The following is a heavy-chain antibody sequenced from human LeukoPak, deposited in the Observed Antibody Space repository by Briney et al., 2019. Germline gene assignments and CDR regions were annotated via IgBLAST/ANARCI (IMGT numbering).Heavy chain of an antibody. CDR3: ARDGGTWGGYTGSYYETDY. CDR1: GYTFTSYG. V-gene: IGHV1-18*01. J-gene: IGHJ4*02. D-gene: IGHD1-26*01. Sequence: ASVKVFCKASGYTFTSYGISWVRQAPGQGLEWMGWISAYNGNTNYAQKLQGRVTMTTDTSTSTAYMELRSLRSDDTAVYYCARDGGTWGGYTGSYYETDYWGQGTLVTVSS. CDR2: ISAYNGNT.